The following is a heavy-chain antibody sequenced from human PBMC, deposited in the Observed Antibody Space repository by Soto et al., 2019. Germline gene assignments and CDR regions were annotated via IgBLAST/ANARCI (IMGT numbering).Heavy chain of an antibody. D-gene: IGHD7-27*01. CDR3: ARGTGGYYYYGIVV. CDR2: IIPILGIA. Sequence: QVQLVQSGAEVKKPGSSVKVSCKASGGTFSSYTISWVRQAPGQGLEWMGRIIPILGIANYAQKFQGRVTITADKSTSTAYMELSSLRSEDTAVYYCARGTGGYYYYGIVVWGQGTTVTVSS. CDR1: GGTFSSYT. J-gene: IGHJ6*02. V-gene: IGHV1-69*02.